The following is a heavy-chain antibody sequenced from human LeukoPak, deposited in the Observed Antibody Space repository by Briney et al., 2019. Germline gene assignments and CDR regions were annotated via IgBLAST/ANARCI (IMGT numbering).Heavy chain of an antibody. CDR2: LSGSGITT. V-gene: IGHV3-23*01. CDR1: GFTFSNSA. CDR3: AKGIYSSGWSYFDY. Sequence: GGSLRLSYAASGFTFSNSAMSWVRQAPGKGLEWVSTLSGSGITTYYADSVKGRFTISRDNSKNTLYLQMNSLRAEDTAVYYCAKGIYSSGWSYFDYWGHGTLVTVSS. J-gene: IGHJ4*01. D-gene: IGHD6-19*01.